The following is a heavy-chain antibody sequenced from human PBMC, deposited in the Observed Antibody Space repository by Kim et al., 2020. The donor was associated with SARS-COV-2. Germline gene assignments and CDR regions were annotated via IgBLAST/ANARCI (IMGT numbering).Heavy chain of an antibody. CDR2: IYSGGST. D-gene: IGHD3-3*01. Sequence: GGSLRLSCAASGFTVSSNYMSWVRQAPGKGLEWVSVIYSGGSTYYADSVKGRFTISRDNSKNTLYLQMNSLRAEDTAVYYCASRGLGGYDFWSGYYVFDYWGQGTLVTVSS. CDR3: ASRGLGGYDFWSGYYVFDY. V-gene: IGHV3-66*01. CDR1: GFTVSSNY. J-gene: IGHJ4*02.